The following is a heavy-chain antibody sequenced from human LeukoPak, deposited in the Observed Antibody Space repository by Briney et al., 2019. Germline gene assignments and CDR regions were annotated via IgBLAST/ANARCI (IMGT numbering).Heavy chain of an antibody. Sequence: GGPLRLSCAASGFTFSSYWMHWVRQAPGKGLVWVSRINSDGSSTSYADSVKGRFTISRDNAKNTLYLQMNSLRAEDTAVYYCVKLTWGYYDSSGYSETDYWGQGTLVTVSS. D-gene: IGHD3-22*01. V-gene: IGHV3-74*01. CDR3: VKLTWGYYDSSGYSETDY. CDR2: INSDGSST. J-gene: IGHJ4*02. CDR1: GFTFSSYW.